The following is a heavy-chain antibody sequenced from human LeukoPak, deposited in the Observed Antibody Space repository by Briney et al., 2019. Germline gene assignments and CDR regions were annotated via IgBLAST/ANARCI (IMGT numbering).Heavy chain of an antibody. V-gene: IGHV3-49*04. Sequence: PGGSLRLSCAASGFTFGDYVMSWVRQAPGEGLEWVGFIRSEAYGGTAEYAASMKGRLSISRDDSKNIAYLQMHSLQTEDTAVYYCTKKGLPGYSSGWYYFDYWGQGTLVTVSS. CDR1: GFTFGDYV. CDR2: IRSEAYGGTA. CDR3: TKKGLPGYSSGWYYFDY. D-gene: IGHD6-19*01. J-gene: IGHJ4*02.